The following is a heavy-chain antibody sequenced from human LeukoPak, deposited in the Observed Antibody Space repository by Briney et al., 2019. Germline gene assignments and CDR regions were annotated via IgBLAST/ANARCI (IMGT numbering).Heavy chain of an antibody. CDR1: GFTFSDYY. Sequence: GGSLRLSCAASGFTFSDYYMSWIRQAPGKGLEWVSYISSSGSTIYYADSVKGRFTISRDNAKNSLYLQINSLRAEDTAVYYCAKAAAGSNWYYYGMDVWGQGTTVTVSS. CDR2: ISSSGSTI. V-gene: IGHV3-11*01. D-gene: IGHD6-13*01. J-gene: IGHJ6*02. CDR3: AKAAAGSNWYYYGMDV.